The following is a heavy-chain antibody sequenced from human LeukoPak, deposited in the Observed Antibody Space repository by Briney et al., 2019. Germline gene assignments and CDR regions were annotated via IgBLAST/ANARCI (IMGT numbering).Heavy chain of an antibody. CDR3: ARVRISGYSYGYYYYCAMDV. D-gene: IGHD5-18*01. CDR1: GYTFTSYG. Sequence: EASVKVSCKASGYTFTSYGISWVRQAPGQGLEWMGWISAYNGNTNYAQKLQGRVTMTTDTSTSTVYMELSSLRSEDTAVYYCARVRISGYSYGYYYYCAMDVWGQGTTVTVSS. CDR2: ISAYNGNT. J-gene: IGHJ6*02. V-gene: IGHV1-18*01.